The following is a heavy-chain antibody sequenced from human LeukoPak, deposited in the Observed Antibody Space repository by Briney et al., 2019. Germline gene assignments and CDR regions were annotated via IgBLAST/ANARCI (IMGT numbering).Heavy chain of an antibody. J-gene: IGHJ4*02. V-gene: IGHV4-59*12. CDR3: ARVITVRGVIFDY. D-gene: IGHD3-16*01. CDR1: GGSISSYY. CDR2: IYYSGST. Sequence: TSETLSLTCTVSGGSISSYYWSWIRQPPGKGLEWIGYIYYSGSTNYNPSLKSRVTTSVDTSKNQFSLKLSSVTAADTAVYYCARVITVRGVIFDYWGQGTLVTVSS.